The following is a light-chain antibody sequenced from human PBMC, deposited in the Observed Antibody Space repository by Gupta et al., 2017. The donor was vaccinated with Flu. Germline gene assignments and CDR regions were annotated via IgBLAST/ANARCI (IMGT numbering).Light chain of an antibody. J-gene: IGKJ4*01. CDR2: AGS. V-gene: IGKV3-20*01. CDR1: QRLRDTY. Sequence: GTLFLSPGQTATLSCRASQRLRDTYLAWYHQKPGQAPRLLIYAGSTRATDIPDRFSGSGSGTXFSLTIXRLGPEDVGVYYCQQDDRSPITFGXGTTVE. CDR3: QQDDRSPIT.